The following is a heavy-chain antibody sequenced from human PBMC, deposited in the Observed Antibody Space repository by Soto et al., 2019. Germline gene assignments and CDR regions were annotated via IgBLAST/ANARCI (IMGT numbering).Heavy chain of an antibody. CDR2: IWYDGTNR. CDR1: GFTFSNHG. D-gene: IGHD6-19*01. Sequence: GGSLRLSCAASGFTFSNHGMHWVRQAPGKGLEWVTVIWYDGTNRFYADSVKGRFTISRDISENTVFPQMNSLRAEDTAVYYCARESSSGRRDRIDYWGQGTLVTVSS. CDR3: ARESSSGRRDRIDY. J-gene: IGHJ4*02. V-gene: IGHV3-33*01.